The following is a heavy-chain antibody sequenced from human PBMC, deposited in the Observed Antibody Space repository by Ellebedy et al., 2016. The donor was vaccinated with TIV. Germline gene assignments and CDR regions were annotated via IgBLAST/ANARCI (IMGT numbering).Heavy chain of an antibody. V-gene: IGHV3-33*05. J-gene: IGHJ5*02. CDR3: ARDQGDSSGIREAYNWFDP. Sequence: GESLKISCAASGFTFSSYGMHWVRQAPGKGLEWVAVISYDGSNKYYADSVKGRFTISRDNAKNSLYLQMNSLRAEDTAVYYCARDQGDSSGIREAYNWFDPWGQGTLVTVSS. CDR2: ISYDGSNK. D-gene: IGHD3-22*01. CDR1: GFTFSSYG.